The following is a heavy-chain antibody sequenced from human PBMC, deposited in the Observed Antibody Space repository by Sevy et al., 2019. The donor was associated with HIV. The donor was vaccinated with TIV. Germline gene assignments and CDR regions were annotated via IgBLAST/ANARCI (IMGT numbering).Heavy chain of an antibody. CDR1: GGSISSSSYY. Sequence: SETLSLTCTVSGGSISSSSYYWGWIRQPPGKGLEWIGGIYYSGSTYYNPSLKSRVTISVDTSKNQFSLKLSSVTAADTAVYYCARGKGGWNFDYWGQGTLVTVSS. J-gene: IGHJ4*02. CDR2: IYYSGST. D-gene: IGHD6-19*01. CDR3: ARGKGGWNFDY. V-gene: IGHV4-39*01.